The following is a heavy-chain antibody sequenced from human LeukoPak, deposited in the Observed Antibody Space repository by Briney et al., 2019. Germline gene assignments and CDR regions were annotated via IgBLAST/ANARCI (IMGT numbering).Heavy chain of an antibody. CDR2: IYSGGST. CDR1: GFTVSSNY. J-gene: IGHJ4*02. D-gene: IGHD3-22*01. CDR3: ARDIDDSSGYYYEGSVA. V-gene: IGHV3-66*01. Sequence: GGSLRLSCAASGFTVSSNYMSWVRQAPGKGLEWVSVIYSGGSTYYADSVKGRFTISRDNSKNTLYLQINSLRAEDTAVYYCARDIDDSSGYYYEGSVAWGQGTLVTVSS.